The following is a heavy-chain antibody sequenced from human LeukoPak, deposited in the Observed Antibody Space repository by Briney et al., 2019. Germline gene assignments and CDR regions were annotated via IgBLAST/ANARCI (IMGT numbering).Heavy chain of an antibody. J-gene: IGHJ3*02. CDR2: IYYSGST. CDR1: GGSISSYY. CDR3: AREDVLLWFGELIPDAFDI. Sequence: SETLSLTCTVSGGSISSYYWSWIRQPPGKGLEWIGYIYYSGSTNYNPSLKSRVTISVDTSKNQFSLKLSSVTAADTAVYYCAREDVLLWFGELIPDAFDIWGQGTMVTVSS. V-gene: IGHV4-59*01. D-gene: IGHD3-10*01.